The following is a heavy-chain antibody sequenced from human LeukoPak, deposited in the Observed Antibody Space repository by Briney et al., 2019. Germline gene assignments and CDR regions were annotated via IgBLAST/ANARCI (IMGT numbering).Heavy chain of an antibody. V-gene: IGHV4-4*02. D-gene: IGHD3-22*01. CDR2: IYHSGST. CDR1: GGSISSSNW. J-gene: IGHJ4*02. CDR3: ARSSYYDSPKHREFDY. Sequence: SETLSLTCAVSGGSISSSNWWSWVRQPPGKGLEWIGEIYHSGSTNYNPSLKSRVTISVDKSKNQFSLKLSSVTAADTAVYYCARSSYYDSPKHREFDYWGQGTLVTVSS.